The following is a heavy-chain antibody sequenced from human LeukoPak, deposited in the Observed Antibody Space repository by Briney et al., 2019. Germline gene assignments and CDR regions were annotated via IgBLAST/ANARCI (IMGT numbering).Heavy chain of an antibody. CDR3: TRLSYYYDISGYYEDY. D-gene: IGHD3-22*01. Sequence: PGGSLRLSCAASGFTFSSYSMNWVRQAPGKGLEWVSSISSSSSYIYYADSVKGRFTISRDNAKNSLYLQMHSLRAEDTAVYYCTRLSYYYDISGYYEDYWGQGTLVTVSS. J-gene: IGHJ4*02. CDR2: ISSSSSYI. V-gene: IGHV3-21*01. CDR1: GFTFSSYS.